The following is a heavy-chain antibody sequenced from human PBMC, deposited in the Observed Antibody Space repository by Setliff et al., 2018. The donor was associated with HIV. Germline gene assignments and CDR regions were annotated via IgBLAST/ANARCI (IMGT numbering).Heavy chain of an antibody. CDR3: ARVPGYYDSSGYYYGYYYYYMDV. Sequence: GGSLRLSCAASGFTFDDYGMSWVRQAPGKGLEWVSGINWNGGSPGYADSVKGRFTISRDNAKNSLYLQMNSLRAEDTALYYCARVPGYYDSSGYYYGYYYYYMDVWGEGTTVTVSS. J-gene: IGHJ6*03. CDR2: INWNGGSP. D-gene: IGHD3-22*01. V-gene: IGHV3-20*04. CDR1: GFTFDDYG.